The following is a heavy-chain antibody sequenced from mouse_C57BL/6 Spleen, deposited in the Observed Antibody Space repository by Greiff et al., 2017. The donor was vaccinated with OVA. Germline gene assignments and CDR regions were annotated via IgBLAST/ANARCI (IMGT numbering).Heavy chain of an antibody. CDR3: ARGILRPPDY. D-gene: IGHD1-2*01. CDR2: IDPSDSYT. V-gene: IGHV1-69*01. J-gene: IGHJ2*01. CDR1: GYTFTSYW. Sequence: VQLQQPGAELVMPGASVKLSCKASGYTFTSYWMHWVKQRPGQGLEWIGEIDPSDSYTNYNQKFKGKSTLTVDKSSSTAYMQLSSLTSEDSAVYYCARGILRPPDYWGQGTTLTVSS.